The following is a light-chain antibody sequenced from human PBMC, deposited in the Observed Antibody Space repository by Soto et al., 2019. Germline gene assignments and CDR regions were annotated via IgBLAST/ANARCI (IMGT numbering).Light chain of an antibody. CDR1: QSVLYSSSNKNY. CDR3: QQYYSFPVT. V-gene: IGKV4-1*01. CDR2: WAS. Sequence: DIVMTQSPDSLAVSLGERATINCKSSQSVLYSSSNKNYLAWYQQKPGQPPKLLVYWASTRESGVPDRFSGSGSGTEFTLTISSLQAEDVAVYYCQQYYSFPVTFGPGPRVDIQ. J-gene: IGKJ3*01.